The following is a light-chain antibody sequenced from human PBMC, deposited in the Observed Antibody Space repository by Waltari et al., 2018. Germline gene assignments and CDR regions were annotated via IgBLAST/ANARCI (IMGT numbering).Light chain of an antibody. Sequence: HSALAQPASVSGSPGQSITISCTGTSSAVGVYNYVSWYQQHPGKAPRLMIYDVNNRPSGVSNRFSGSKSGNTASLTISGLQAEDEADYYCSSFTRTNSWVFGGGTKLTVL. J-gene: IGLJ3*02. CDR1: SSAVGVYNY. CDR3: SSFTRTNSWV. CDR2: DVN. V-gene: IGLV2-14*03.